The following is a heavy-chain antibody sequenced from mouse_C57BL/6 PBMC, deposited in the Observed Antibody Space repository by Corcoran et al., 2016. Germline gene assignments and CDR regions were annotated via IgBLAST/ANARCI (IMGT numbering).Heavy chain of an antibody. Sequence: QIQLVQSGPALKKPGETVKISCKASGYTFTTYRMSWVKQAPGKGLKWMGWINTYSGVPTYADDFKGQFAFSLETSASTAYLQINNLKNEDTATYFCARWSNYDSYWYFDVWGTGTTVTVSS. J-gene: IGHJ1*03. CDR2: INTYSGVP. CDR3: ARWSNYDSYWYFDV. V-gene: IGHV9-3*01. D-gene: IGHD2-5*01. CDR1: GYTFTTYR.